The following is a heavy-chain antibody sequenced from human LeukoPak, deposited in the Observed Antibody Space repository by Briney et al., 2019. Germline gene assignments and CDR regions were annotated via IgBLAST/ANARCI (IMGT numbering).Heavy chain of an antibody. CDR2: ISFSNSAL. CDR3: AGGGATSFDY. Sequence: GGSLRLSCAASGFNVSYYSMNWVRQAPGKGLEWVSYISFSNSALYYADSVRGRFTISRDNAKNSLSLQMNSLRAEDTAVYYCAGGGATSFDYWGQGILVTVSS. J-gene: IGHJ4*02. D-gene: IGHD5-12*01. CDR1: GFNVSYYS. V-gene: IGHV3-48*04.